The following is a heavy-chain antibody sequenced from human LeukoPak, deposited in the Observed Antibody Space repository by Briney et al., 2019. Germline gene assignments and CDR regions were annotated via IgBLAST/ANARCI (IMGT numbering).Heavy chain of an antibody. V-gene: IGHV3-9*01. CDR2: ISWNSGSI. CDR1: GFTFDDYA. J-gene: IGHJ3*02. Sequence: PGRSLRLSCAASGFTFDDYAMHWVRQAPGKGLEWVSGISWNSGSIGYADSVKGRFTISRDNAKNSLYLQMNSLRAEDTAVYYCARERGGITIFGVVIHDAFDIWGQGTMVTVSS. CDR3: ARERGGITIFGVVIHDAFDI. D-gene: IGHD3-3*01.